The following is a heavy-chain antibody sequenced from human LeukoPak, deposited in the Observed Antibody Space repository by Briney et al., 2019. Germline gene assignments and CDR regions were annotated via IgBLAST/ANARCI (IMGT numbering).Heavy chain of an antibody. Sequence: ASVKVSCKVSGYTLTELSMHWVRQAPGKGLEWMGGFDPEDGETIYAQKFQGRVTVTEDTSTDTAYMKLSSLRSEDTAVYYCATDGRWVTPVRKDEFYYYGMDVWGQGTTVTVSS. CDR2: FDPEDGET. J-gene: IGHJ6*02. CDR3: ATDGRWVTPVRKDEFYYYGMDV. CDR1: GYTLTELS. V-gene: IGHV1-24*01. D-gene: IGHD2-21*02.